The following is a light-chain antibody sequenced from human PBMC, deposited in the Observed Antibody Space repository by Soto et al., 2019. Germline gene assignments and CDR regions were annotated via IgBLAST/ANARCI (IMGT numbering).Light chain of an antibody. V-gene: IGKV3-11*01. CDR2: DAS. CDR3: QQHSNWPLT. J-gene: IGKJ4*01. Sequence: EIVLIQSPATLSLSPGERATLSCRASQSVSSNLAWYQQNPGQAPRLFIFDASNRATGIPARFSGSGSGTDFTLTISSLEPEDFAVYYCQQHSNWPLTFGGGTKV. CDR1: QSVSSN.